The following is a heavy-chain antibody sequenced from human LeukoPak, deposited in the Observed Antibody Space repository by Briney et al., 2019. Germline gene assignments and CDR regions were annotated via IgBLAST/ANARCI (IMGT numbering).Heavy chain of an antibody. V-gene: IGHV3-23*01. CDR2: ISGSGGST. CDR3: AKLDSSSSYAFDI. CDR1: GFTFSSYA. Sequence: GGSLRLSCAASGFTFSSYAMSWVRQAPGQGLEWVSAISGSGGSTYYADSVKGRFTISRDNSKNTLYLQMNSLRAEDTAVYYCAKLDSSSSYAFDIWGQGTMVTVSS. J-gene: IGHJ3*02. D-gene: IGHD6-6*01.